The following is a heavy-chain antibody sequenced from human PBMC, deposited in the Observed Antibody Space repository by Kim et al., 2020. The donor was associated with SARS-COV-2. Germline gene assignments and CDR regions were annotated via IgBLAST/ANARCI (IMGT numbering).Heavy chain of an antibody. J-gene: IGHJ6*01. CDR1: GFSFTSYD. V-gene: IGHV1-8*01. CDR3: ARVMGSGSYYGYNYAMDV. CDR2: MNVDSGNT. Sequence: ASVKVSCKASGFSFTSYDIYWVRQATGQGLEWMGWMNVDSGNTGYVEKFRGRVMMTRDTSKSTAYMELSSLRSDDTAVYYFARVMGSGSYYGYNYAMDVW. D-gene: IGHD3-10*01.